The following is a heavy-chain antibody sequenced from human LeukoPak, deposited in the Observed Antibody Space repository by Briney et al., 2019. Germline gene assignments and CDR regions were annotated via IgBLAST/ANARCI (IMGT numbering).Heavy chain of an antibody. CDR3: ARNRIVGATRAAFDY. Sequence: GESLKTSWKGSGYNFTTYCNCWVRQMPGKGLEWMGIIYPGDSDTRYSPSFQGQVTISADKSISTAYLQWSSLKASDTAMYYCARNRIVGATRAAFDYWGQGTLVTVSS. D-gene: IGHD1-26*01. V-gene: IGHV5-51*01. CDR2: IYPGDSDT. CDR1: GYNFTTYC. J-gene: IGHJ4*02.